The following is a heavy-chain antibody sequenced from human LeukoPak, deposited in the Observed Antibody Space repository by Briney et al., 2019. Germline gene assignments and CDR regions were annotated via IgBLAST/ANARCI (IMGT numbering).Heavy chain of an antibody. CDR3: ARKLSGYSSGWYPDY. CDR1: GYIFTSYD. V-gene: IGHV1-8*01. Sequence: GASVKVSCKASGYIFTSYDINWVRQAPGQGIEWVGWIYPKNDKTGYAEKFQGRVTMTTDMSTNTAFMEMKNLTSDDTAVYFCARKLSGYSSGWYPDYWGQGTLVIVSS. J-gene: IGHJ4*02. D-gene: IGHD6-19*01. CDR2: IYPKNDKT.